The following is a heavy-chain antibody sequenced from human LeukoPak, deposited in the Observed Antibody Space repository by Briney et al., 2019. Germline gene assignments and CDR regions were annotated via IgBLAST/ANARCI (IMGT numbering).Heavy chain of an antibody. J-gene: IGHJ4*02. CDR3: ARGGSSDSHFDY. Sequence: SETLSLTCTVSGGSISSSSYYWGWIRQPPGKGLEWIGSIYYSGSTYYNPSLKSRVTISVATSKNQFSLKLSSVTAADTAVYYCARGGSSDSHFDYWGQGTLVTVSS. CDR1: GGSISSSSYY. CDR2: IYYSGST. D-gene: IGHD6-6*01. V-gene: IGHV4-39*01.